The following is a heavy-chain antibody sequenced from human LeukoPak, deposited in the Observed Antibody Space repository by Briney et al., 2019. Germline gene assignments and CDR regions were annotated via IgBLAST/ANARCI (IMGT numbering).Heavy chain of an antibody. CDR3: ARAKKRWLQSTLDY. Sequence: LSLTCAVYGGSFSGYYWSWIRQAPGKGLEWVSYISSSGSTIYYADSVKGRFTISRDNAKNSLYLQMNSLRAEDTAVYYCARAKKRWLQSTLDYWGQGTLVTVSS. D-gene: IGHD5-24*01. CDR2: ISSSGSTI. CDR1: GGSFSGYY. V-gene: IGHV3-11*01. J-gene: IGHJ4*02.